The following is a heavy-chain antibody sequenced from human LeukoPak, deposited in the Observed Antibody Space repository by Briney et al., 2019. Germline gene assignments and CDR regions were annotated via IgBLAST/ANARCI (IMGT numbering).Heavy chain of an antibody. J-gene: IGHJ4*02. CDR3: ARRAGAYSHPHDY. D-gene: IGHD4/OR15-4a*01. V-gene: IGHV3-53*01. CDR1: GFTVSSNS. Sequence: GGSLRLSCTVSGFTVSSNSMSWVRQAPGKGLEWVSFIYSDNTHYSDSVKGRFTISRDNSKNTLYLQMNSLRAEDTAVYYCARRAGAYSHPHDYWGQGALVTVSS. CDR2: IYSDNT.